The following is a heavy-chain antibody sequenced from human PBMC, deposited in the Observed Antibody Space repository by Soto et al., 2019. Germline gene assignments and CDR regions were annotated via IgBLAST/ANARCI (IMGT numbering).Heavy chain of an antibody. J-gene: IGHJ4*02. D-gene: IGHD2-21*02. Sequence: GGSLRLSCAASGFTFSTYSMHWVRQAPGRSLEWISYINGASSAIFYADSVKGRFTISGDNAKNSLYLQMNSLGAEDTAVYYCARTLGCDSGGAFDCWGLGTLVTVSS. CDR3: ARTLGCDSGGAFDC. CDR1: GFTFSTYS. CDR2: INGASSAI. V-gene: IGHV3-48*01.